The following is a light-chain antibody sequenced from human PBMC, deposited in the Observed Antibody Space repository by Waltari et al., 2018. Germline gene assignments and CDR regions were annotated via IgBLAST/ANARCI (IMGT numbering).Light chain of an antibody. V-gene: IGLV3-21*04. Sequence: SYVLTQPPSVSVAPGKTATITCGGNNIGSKSVHWYQQKPGQAPVLVLYSDSDRPSGTPEGFSGSNSGNTATLTISRVEAGDEADYYCHVWDSYSDHAVFGGGTQLTVL. CDR1: NIGSKS. J-gene: IGLJ7*01. CDR3: HVWDSYSDHAV. CDR2: SDS.